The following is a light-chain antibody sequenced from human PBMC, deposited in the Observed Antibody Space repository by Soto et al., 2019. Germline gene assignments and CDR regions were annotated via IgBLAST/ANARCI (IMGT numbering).Light chain of an antibody. CDR2: EVT. V-gene: IGLV2-23*02. CDR1: SADVGSYNL. J-gene: IGLJ1*01. Sequence: QSVLAQPASVSGSPGQSIAISCTGTSADVGSYNLVSWYQQHPGKAPKLVIYEVTTRPSGVSNRFSGSKSGNTASLTISGLQADVVADYYCCSYATNNNYVFGTVSKVTVL. CDR3: CSYATNNNYV.